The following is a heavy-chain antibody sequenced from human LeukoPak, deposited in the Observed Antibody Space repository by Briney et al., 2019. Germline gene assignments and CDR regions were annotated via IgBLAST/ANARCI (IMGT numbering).Heavy chain of an antibody. Sequence: KSSETLSLICTVSGGSISHYYWSWIRQPPGKGPEWIGYIYYTGTTNYNPSLKSRVTISVDTSKNQFSLKLNSVTAADTAVYYCAREDPQTKVPEGMDVWGQGTTVTVSS. CDR1: GGSISHYY. J-gene: IGHJ6*02. D-gene: IGHD4/OR15-4a*01. CDR2: IYYTGTT. V-gene: IGHV4-59*01. CDR3: AREDPQTKVPEGMDV.